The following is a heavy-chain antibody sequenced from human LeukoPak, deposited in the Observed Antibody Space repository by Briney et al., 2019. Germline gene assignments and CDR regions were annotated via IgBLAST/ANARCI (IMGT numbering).Heavy chain of an antibody. CDR3: ARREGSCTSATCYGGFFDS. Sequence: PGGSLRLSCAASGFTFNNYAMSWVRQAPGKGPEWVSAISGSGGNTYYADSVRGRFTISRDNAKNKLYLQMNSLRADDTAVYYCARREGSCTSATCYGGFFDSWGQGSLVTVSS. CDR1: GFTFNNYA. V-gene: IGHV3-23*01. J-gene: IGHJ4*02. D-gene: IGHD2-2*01. CDR2: ISGSGGNT.